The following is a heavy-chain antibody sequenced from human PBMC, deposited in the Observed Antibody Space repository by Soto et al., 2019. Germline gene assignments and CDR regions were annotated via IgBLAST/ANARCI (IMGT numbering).Heavy chain of an antibody. CDR3: AKATGGNPFDAFDI. CDR2: ISYDGSNK. CDR1: GFTFSSYG. Sequence: GGSLRLSCAASGFTFSSYGMHWVRQAPGKGLEWVAVISYDGSNKYYADSVKGRFTISRDNSKNTLYLQMNSLRAEDTAVYYCAKATGGNPFDAFDIWGQGTMVTV. J-gene: IGHJ3*02. V-gene: IGHV3-30*18. D-gene: IGHD2-15*01.